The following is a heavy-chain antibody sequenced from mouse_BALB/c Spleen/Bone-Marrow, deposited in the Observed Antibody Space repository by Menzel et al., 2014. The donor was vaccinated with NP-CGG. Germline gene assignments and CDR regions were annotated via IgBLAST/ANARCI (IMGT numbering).Heavy chain of an antibody. Sequence: VKLMESGAELVKPGTSVKLSCKTSGYTFTSYWMHWVKRRPGQGLEWIGEINPSNGRTNYNEKFKNKATLTVDKSSSTAYMQLSSLTSEDSAVYFCARTYGDSPYFYGMDYWGQGTSVTVSS. CDR3: ARTYGDSPYFYGMDY. J-gene: IGHJ4*01. CDR1: GYTFTSYW. D-gene: IGHD2-13*01. V-gene: IGHV1S81*02. CDR2: INPSNGRT.